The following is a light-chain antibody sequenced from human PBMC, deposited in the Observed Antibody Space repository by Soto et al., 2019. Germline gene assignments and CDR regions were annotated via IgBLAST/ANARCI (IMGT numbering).Light chain of an antibody. CDR3: SSYTSNSTHV. V-gene: IGLV2-14*03. Sequence: QSVLTQPASVSGSPGQSIAISCTGTSSDVGGYDYVSWYQQLPGKAPKLMIYDVNNRPSGVSNPFSGSKSGNTASLTISGLQAEDEADYYCSSYTSNSTHVFGTGTKVTVL. J-gene: IGLJ1*01. CDR1: SSDVGGYDY. CDR2: DVN.